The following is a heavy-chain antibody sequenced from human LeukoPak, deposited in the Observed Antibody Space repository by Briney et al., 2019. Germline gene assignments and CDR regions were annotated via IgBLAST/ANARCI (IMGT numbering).Heavy chain of an antibody. J-gene: IGHJ4*02. V-gene: IGHV3-23*01. CDR3: AKSPPRCSGGSCYGY. D-gene: IGHD2-15*01. CDR1: GFTFSSFA. Sequence: GGSLRLSCAASGFTFSSFALSWVRQAPGKGLEWISGISGSGGRTDYADSVKGRFTISRDNSKNTLCLQMSSLRADDTALYYCAKSPPRCSGGSCYGYWGQGTLVTVSS. CDR2: ISGSGGRT.